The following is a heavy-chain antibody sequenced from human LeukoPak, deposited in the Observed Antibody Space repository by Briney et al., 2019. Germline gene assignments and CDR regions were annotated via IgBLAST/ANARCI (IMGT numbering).Heavy chain of an antibody. CDR1: GFIFSNYA. J-gene: IGHJ4*02. CDR2: IKKDGTEK. V-gene: IGHV3-7*03. Sequence: PGGSLRLSCATSGFIFSNYAVNWVRQAPGKGLEWVANIKKDGTEKKYVDSVKGRFTISRDNAKNLLYLQMNSLRAEDTAVYYCAKEYGYTYGEFDYWGQGTLVTVSS. CDR3: AKEYGYTYGEFDY. D-gene: IGHD5-18*01.